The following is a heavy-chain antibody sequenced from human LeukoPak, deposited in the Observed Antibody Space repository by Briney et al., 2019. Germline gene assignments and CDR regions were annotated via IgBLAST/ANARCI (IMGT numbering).Heavy chain of an antibody. CDR2: IKQDGSEK. D-gene: IGHD2-21*02. V-gene: IGHV3-7*01. Sequence: GGSLRLSCAASGFTFSSYWMSWVRQAPGKGLEWVANIKQDGSEKYYVDSVKGRFTISRDNAKNSLYLQMNSLRAEDTAVYYCARDRSLGGDGWVDIWGQGTMVTVSS. J-gene: IGHJ3*02. CDR1: GFTFSSYW. CDR3: ARDRSLGGDGWVDI.